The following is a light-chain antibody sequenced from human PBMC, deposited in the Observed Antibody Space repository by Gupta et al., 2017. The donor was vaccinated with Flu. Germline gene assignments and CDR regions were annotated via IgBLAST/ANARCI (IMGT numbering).Light chain of an antibody. CDR2: GNN. CDR3: AAWDDSLNGHYV. J-gene: IGLJ1*01. CDR1: SSNIGSNY. V-gene: IGLV1-44*01. Sequence: VTISCSGSSSNIGSNYVNWYQQVPGTAPKLLIYGNNQRPSGVPDRFSGSKSGTSASLAISGLQSGDAADYYCAAWDDSLNGHYVFGTGTKVTVL.